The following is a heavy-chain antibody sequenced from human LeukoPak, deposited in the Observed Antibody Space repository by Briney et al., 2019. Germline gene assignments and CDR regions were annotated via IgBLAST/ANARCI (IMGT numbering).Heavy chain of an antibody. D-gene: IGHD6-19*01. CDR1: GSTLSSYS. J-gene: IGHJ3*02. V-gene: IGHV3-21*01. Sequence: PGGSLRLSCAASGSTLSSYSMNWVRQAPGKGLEWVSSISSSSSYIYYADSVKGRFTISRDNAKNSLYLQMNSLRAEDTAVYYCASSGWSSSGDAFDIWGQGTMVTVSS. CDR2: ISSSSSYI. CDR3: ASSGWSSSGDAFDI.